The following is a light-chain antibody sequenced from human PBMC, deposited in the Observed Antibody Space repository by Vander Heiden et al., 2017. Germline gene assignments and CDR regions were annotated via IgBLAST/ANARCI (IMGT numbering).Light chain of an antibody. Sequence: RVTITCRASQSISSYLNWYQQKPGKAPKLLIYAASSLQSGVPSRFSGSGSGTDFTLTISSLQPEDFATYYCQQSYSTPKTFGQGTKVEIK. CDR2: AAS. J-gene: IGKJ1*01. V-gene: IGKV1-39*01. CDR3: QQSYSTPKT. CDR1: QSISSY.